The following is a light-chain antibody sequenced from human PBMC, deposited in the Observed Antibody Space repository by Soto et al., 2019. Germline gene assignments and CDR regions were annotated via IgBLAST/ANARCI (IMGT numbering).Light chain of an antibody. CDR2: GDI. V-gene: IGLV1-40*01. CDR3: QSYDSSLSISV. Sequence: QSVLTQPPSVSGAPGQRVSISCTGTSSNIGAGYDVHWYQHLPGTAPKLLIFGDINRPSGVPDRFSGSKSGTSASLAITGRQAEDEADYYCQSYDSSLSISVFGGGTKVTV. J-gene: IGLJ2*01. CDR1: SSNIGAGYD.